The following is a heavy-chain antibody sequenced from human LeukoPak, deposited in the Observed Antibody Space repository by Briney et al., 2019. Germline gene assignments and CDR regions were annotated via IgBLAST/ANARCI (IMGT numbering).Heavy chain of an antibody. CDR1: GFTFTNHW. Sequence: AGGSLRLSCAASGFTFTNHWMHWVRQAPGKGLVWVSRIRPDGRETNHAGSVKGRFTISRDNAKNTLYLQMNSLGDEDTAVYFCGRDAVSGSGSVDYWGQGVLVTVSS. D-gene: IGHD3-10*01. CDR3: GRDAVSGSGSVDY. V-gene: IGHV3-74*01. CDR2: IRPDGRET. J-gene: IGHJ4*02.